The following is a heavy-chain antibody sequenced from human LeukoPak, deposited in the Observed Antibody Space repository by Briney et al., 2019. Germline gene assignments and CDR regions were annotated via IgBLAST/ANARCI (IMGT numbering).Heavy chain of an antibody. J-gene: IGHJ3*02. CDR3: AGVSVVVTAFDI. V-gene: IGHV4-4*07. D-gene: IGHD2-15*01. CDR1: GASISTYY. CDR2: IYTSGST. Sequence: SETLSLTCIVSGASISTYYWSWIRQPPGKGLEWIGRIYTSGSTNYNPSLKSRVTMSVDTSKNQFSLKLTSVTAADTAVYYCAGVSVVVTAFDIWGQGTMVTVSS.